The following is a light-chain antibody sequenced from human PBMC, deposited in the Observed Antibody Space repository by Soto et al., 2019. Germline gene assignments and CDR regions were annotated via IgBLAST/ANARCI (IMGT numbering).Light chain of an antibody. CDR3: QQYNSYRT. V-gene: IGKV1-5*03. CDR2: KAS. J-gene: IGKJ1*01. Sequence: DIQMTQSPSTLSASVGDRVTITCRASQSISSWLAWYQQKPGKAPKLLIYKASSVESGVPSRFSGSGSGTEFTITITSLQPDHFATDYCQQYNSYRTFGQGTKVEIK. CDR1: QSISSW.